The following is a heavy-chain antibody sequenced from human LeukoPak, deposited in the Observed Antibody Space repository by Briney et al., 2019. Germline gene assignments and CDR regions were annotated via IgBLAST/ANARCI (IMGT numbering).Heavy chain of an antibody. CDR3: ARTEPSAVAEDY. D-gene: IGHD6-19*01. CDR2: INHSGST. Sequence: KPSETLSLTCAVYGGSFNGYYWSWIRQPPGKGLEWIGEINHSGSTNYNPSLKSRVTISVDTSKNQFSLKLSSVTAADTAVYYCARTEPSAVAEDYWGQGTLVTVSS. CDR1: GGSFNGYY. J-gene: IGHJ4*02. V-gene: IGHV4-34*01.